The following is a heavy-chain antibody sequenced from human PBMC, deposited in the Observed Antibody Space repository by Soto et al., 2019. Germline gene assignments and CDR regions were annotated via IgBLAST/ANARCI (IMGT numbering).Heavy chain of an antibody. J-gene: IGHJ4*02. Sequence: GGSLRLSCAVSGFTFGSYWMNWVRLIPGKGLEWVAYIKPDGSATYYVDSVKGRFTISRDNAKNSLYLQMNSLRVEDTSVYYCARAGYCGPGCYYYFDYWGQGTLVTSPQ. V-gene: IGHV3-7*01. D-gene: IGHD2-21*02. CDR3: ARAGYCGPGCYYYFDY. CDR2: IKPDGSAT. CDR1: GFTFGSYW.